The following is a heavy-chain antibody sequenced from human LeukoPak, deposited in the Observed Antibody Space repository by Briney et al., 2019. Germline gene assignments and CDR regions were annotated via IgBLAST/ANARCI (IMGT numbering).Heavy chain of an antibody. D-gene: IGHD6-25*01. Sequence: QPGGSLRLSCAASGFTFSSYSMNWVRQAPGKGLEWISYINLSGNTVDYADSVKGRFTISRDNAKNSLYLEMNSLRADDTAVYYCARGSSASRSWGQGTLVIVSS. CDR3: ARGSSASRS. CDR1: GFTFSSYS. J-gene: IGHJ1*01. V-gene: IGHV3-48*04. CDR2: INLSGNTV.